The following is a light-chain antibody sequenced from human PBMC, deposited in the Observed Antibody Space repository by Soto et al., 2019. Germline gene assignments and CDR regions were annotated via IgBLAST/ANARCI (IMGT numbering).Light chain of an antibody. Sequence: QSALTQPRSVSGSPGQSVTISCTGSSSDVGGYDFVSWYQQHPGKAPKLMISDVSERPSGVPDRFSGSKSANTASLTISGLQAEDEADYYCSSYTSSSTVVFGGGTKVTVL. CDR1: SSDVGGYDF. V-gene: IGLV2-11*01. CDR3: SSYTSSSTVV. J-gene: IGLJ2*01. CDR2: DVS.